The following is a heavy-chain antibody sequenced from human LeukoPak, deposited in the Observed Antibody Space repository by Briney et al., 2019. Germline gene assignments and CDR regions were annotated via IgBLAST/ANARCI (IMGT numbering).Heavy chain of an antibody. CDR1: GFTFSSYS. Sequence: PGGSLRLSCAASGFTFSSYSMNWVRQALGEGLEWVSSISSSSSYIYYADSVKGRFTISRDNAKNSLYLQMNSLGAEDTAVYYCAREGDSSGYYFIDYWGQGTLVTVSS. V-gene: IGHV3-21*01. CDR3: AREGDSSGYYFIDY. CDR2: ISSSSSYI. J-gene: IGHJ4*02. D-gene: IGHD3-22*01.